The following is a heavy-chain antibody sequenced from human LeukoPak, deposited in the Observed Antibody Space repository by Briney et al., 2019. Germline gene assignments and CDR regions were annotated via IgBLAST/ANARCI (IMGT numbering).Heavy chain of an antibody. J-gene: IGHJ5*02. V-gene: IGHV3-30*04. Sequence: GGSLRLSCAASGFTFSSYAMHWVRQAPGKGLEWVAVISYDGSNKYYADSVKGRFTISRDNSKNTLYLQMNSLRVEDTALYYCARDQLLHRNWFDAWGQGTLVTVSS. D-gene: IGHD3-22*01. CDR1: GFTFSSYA. CDR3: ARDQLLHRNWFDA. CDR2: ISYDGSNK.